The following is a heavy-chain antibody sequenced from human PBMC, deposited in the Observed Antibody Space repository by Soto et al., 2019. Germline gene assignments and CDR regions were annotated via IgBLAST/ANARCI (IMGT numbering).Heavy chain of an antibody. V-gene: IGHV2-5*01. CDR2: IYWNDDK. CDR3: EHFSGYEQFDY. CDR1: GFSLSTSGEG. Sequence: QITLKESGPTLVKPTQTLTLTCTFSGFSLSTSGEGVGWIRQPPGKALEWLGFIYWNDDKRYSPSLKSSLTITKDTSKNQVVLTMTNMDPVDTATYYCEHFSGYEQFDYWGQGTLVTVSS. D-gene: IGHD5-12*01. J-gene: IGHJ4*02.